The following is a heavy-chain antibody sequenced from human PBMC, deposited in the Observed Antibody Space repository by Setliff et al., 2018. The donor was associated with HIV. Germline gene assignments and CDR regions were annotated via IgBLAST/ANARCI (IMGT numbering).Heavy chain of an antibody. CDR3: ASLYGSGSYYSPYNWFDP. CDR2: IYPGDSDT. J-gene: IGHJ5*02. Sequence: GESLKISCKGSGYSFTSYWIGWVRQMPGKDLEWMGIIYPGDSDTRYSPSFQGQVTISADKSISTAYLQWSSLKASDTAMYYCASLYGSGSYYSPYNWFDPWGQGTLVTVSS. V-gene: IGHV5-51*01. D-gene: IGHD3-10*01. CDR1: GYSFTSYW.